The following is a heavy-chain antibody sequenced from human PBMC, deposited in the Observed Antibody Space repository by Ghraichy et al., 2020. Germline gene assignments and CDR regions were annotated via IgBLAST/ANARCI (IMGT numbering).Heavy chain of an antibody. Sequence: VVSLRLSCAASGFTFSSYAMHWVRQAPGKGLEWVAVISYDGSNKYYADSVKGRFTISRDNSKNTLYLQMNSLRAEDTAVYYCARDVLIGDYFFDYWGQGTLVTVSS. CDR1: GFTFSSYA. CDR3: ARDVLIGDYFFDY. D-gene: IGHD4-17*01. CDR2: ISYDGSNK. J-gene: IGHJ4*02. V-gene: IGHV3-30-3*01.